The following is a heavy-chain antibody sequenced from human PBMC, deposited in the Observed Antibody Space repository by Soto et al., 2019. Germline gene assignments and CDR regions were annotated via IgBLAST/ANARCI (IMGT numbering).Heavy chain of an antibody. V-gene: IGHV3-48*03. D-gene: IGHD5-18*01. Sequence: LRLSCAASGFTFSSYEMNWVRQAPGKGLEWVSYISSSGSTIYYADSVKGRFTISRDNAKNSLYLQMNSLRAEDTAVYYCARGDGYNLFRYFDSWGQGTLVTVYS. CDR1: GFTFSSYE. CDR2: ISSSGSTI. CDR3: ARGDGYNLFRYFDS. J-gene: IGHJ4*02.